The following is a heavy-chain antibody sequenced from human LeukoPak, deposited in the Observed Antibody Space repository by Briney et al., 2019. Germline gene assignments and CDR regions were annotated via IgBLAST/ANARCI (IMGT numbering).Heavy chain of an antibody. J-gene: IGHJ4*02. V-gene: IGHV3-23*01. CDR2: ISGSGGST. CDR1: GFTFSSYW. CDR3: AKAMHGVYQPFDY. D-gene: IGHD2-2*01. Sequence: GGSLRLSCAASGFTFSSYWMSWVRQAPGKGLEWVSAISGSGGSTYYADSVKGRFTISRDNSKNTLYLQMNSLRAEDTAVYYCAKAMHGVYQPFDYWGQGTLVTVSS.